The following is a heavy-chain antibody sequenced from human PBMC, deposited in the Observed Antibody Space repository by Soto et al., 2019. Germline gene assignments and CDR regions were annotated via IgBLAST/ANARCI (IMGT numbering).Heavy chain of an antibody. D-gene: IGHD1-26*01. V-gene: IGHV2-26*01. CDR3: ARFRIVGVDYYYDYGMDV. CDR1: GFSLSNARMG. Sequence: QVTLKESGPVLVKPTETLTLTCTVSGFSLSNARMGVSWIRQPPGKALEWLAHIFSNDEKSYSTSLKSRLTISKDTSKSQVVLTMTNMDPVDTATYYCARFRIVGVDYYYDYGMDVWGQGTTVTVSS. J-gene: IGHJ6*02. CDR2: IFSNDEK.